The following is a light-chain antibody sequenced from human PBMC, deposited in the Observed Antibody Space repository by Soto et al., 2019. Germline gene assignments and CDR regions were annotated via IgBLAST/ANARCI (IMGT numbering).Light chain of an antibody. Sequence: ETVLTQSPGTLSLSPVERATLSCMLCQSFGRIYLAWYQHKPGQAPSLLIYGASSRAAGIPDRFSGSGSGTDFTLTISRLEPEDFAVYYCQQYGSSPRTFGQGTKVDI. CDR1: QSFGRIY. V-gene: IGKV3-20*01. J-gene: IGKJ1*01. CDR3: QQYGSSPRT. CDR2: GAS.